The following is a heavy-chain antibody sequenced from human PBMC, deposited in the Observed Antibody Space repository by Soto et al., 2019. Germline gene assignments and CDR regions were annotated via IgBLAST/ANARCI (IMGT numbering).Heavy chain of an antibody. CDR3: ARATYSGWSGGMDV. D-gene: IGHD6-19*01. V-gene: IGHV3-66*01. Sequence: PGKGLEWVSVIYSGGSTYYADSVKGRFTISRDNSKNTLYLQMNSLRAEDTAVYYCARATYSGWSGGMDVWGQGTTVSVSS. J-gene: IGHJ6*02. CDR2: IYSGGST.